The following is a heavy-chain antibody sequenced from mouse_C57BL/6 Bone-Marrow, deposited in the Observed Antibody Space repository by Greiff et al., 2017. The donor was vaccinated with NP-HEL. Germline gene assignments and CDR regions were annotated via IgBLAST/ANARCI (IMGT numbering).Heavy chain of an antibody. CDR3: ARDAPWASWFAY. J-gene: IGHJ3*01. V-gene: IGHV7-1*01. D-gene: IGHD4-1*01. Sequence: EVQVVESGGGLVQSGRSLRLSCATSGFTFSDFYMEWVRQAPGKGLEWIAASRNKANDYTTEYSASVQGRFIVSSDTSQSILYLQMNALRAEDTAIYYCARDAPWASWFAYWGQGTLVTVSA. CDR2: SRNKANDYTT. CDR1: GFTFSDFY.